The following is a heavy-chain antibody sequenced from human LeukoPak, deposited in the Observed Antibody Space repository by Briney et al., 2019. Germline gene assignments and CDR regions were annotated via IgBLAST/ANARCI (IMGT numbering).Heavy chain of an antibody. D-gene: IGHD6-13*01. J-gene: IGHJ4*02. CDR3: ARARSSFSGPDY. CDR2: FDPEDGET. CDR1: GYTLTELS. V-gene: IGHV1-24*01. Sequence: ASVKVSCKVSGYTLTELSMHWVRQAPGKGLEWMGGFDPEDGETIYAQKFQGRVTITADESTSTAYMELSSLRSEDTAVYYCARARSSFSGPDYWGQGTLVTVSS.